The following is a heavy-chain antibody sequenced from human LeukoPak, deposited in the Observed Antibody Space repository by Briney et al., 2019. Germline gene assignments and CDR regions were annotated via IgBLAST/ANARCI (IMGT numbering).Heavy chain of an antibody. CDR1: GFTFSSYI. CDR3: ARASFLSGSYGY. J-gene: IGHJ4*02. CDR2: ISSSSRYI. V-gene: IGHV3-21*01. D-gene: IGHD3-10*01. Sequence: GGSLRLSCAASGFTFSSYIMNWVRQAPAKGLEWVSSISSSSRYIYYADSVKGRFTISRDNAKNSLYLQMNSLRAEDTAVYYCARASFLSGSYGYWGQGTLVTVSS.